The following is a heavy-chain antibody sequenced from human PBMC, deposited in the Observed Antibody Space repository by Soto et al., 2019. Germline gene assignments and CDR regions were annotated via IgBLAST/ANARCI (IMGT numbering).Heavy chain of an antibody. Sequence: QVQLVESGGGVVQPGRSLRLSCAASGFTFSSYAMHWVRQAPGKGLEWVALISDDGSNKYYADSVKGRFTISRDNSKNTLFLQMNSLRVEDTAVYYCARDLDDYLLDYWGQGTLVTVSS. V-gene: IGHV3-30-3*01. CDR1: GFTFSSYA. CDR3: ARDLDDYLLDY. D-gene: IGHD3-16*01. CDR2: ISDDGSNK. J-gene: IGHJ4*02.